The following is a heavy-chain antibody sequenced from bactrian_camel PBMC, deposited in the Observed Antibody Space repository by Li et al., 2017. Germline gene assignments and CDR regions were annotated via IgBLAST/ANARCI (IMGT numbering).Heavy chain of an antibody. CDR3: AAAPRLWVGYTSLSSADFGY. Sequence: HVQLVESGGGSVQAGGSLRLSCAASGFPYRNYCMAWFRQAPGKEREWVARIDSNGYTTYADSVKGRFTISKDNAKNTLYLQMNSLKPEDTAMYYCAAAPRLWVGYTSLSSADFGYWGQGTQVTVS. CDR1: GFPYRNYC. D-gene: IGHD5*01. CDR2: IDSNGYT. J-gene: IGHJ6*01. V-gene: IGHV3S6*01.